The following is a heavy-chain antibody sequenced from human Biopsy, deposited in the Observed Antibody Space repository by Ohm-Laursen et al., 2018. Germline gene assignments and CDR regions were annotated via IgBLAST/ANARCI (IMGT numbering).Heavy chain of an antibody. D-gene: IGHD3-10*01. J-gene: IGHJ5*02. Sequence: SETLSLTCTVYGGSFSGYYLSLVRPAPREGLEWVGEIKHSGSNNYKPSLDSRVAISADTSKNQFSLHLYSVSAADTAVYFCARGLPRIAPMVRGRRTWFDPWGQGTLVTVSS. CDR2: IKHSGSN. CDR3: ARGLPRIAPMVRGRRTWFDP. V-gene: IGHV4-34*01. CDR1: GGSFSGYY.